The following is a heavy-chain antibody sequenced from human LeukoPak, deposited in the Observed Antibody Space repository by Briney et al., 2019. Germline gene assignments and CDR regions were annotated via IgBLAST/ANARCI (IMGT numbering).Heavy chain of an antibody. V-gene: IGHV1-69*01. D-gene: IGHD2-21*01. J-gene: IGHJ4*02. Sequence: SVKVSCKASGGTFSSYAISWVRQAPGQGLEWMGGIIPIFGTASYAQKFQGRVTITADESTSTAYMELSSLRSEDTAVYYCARSFYCGGDCYPPFDYWGQGTLVTVSS. CDR2: IIPIFGTA. CDR1: GGTFSSYA. CDR3: ARSFYCGGDCYPPFDY.